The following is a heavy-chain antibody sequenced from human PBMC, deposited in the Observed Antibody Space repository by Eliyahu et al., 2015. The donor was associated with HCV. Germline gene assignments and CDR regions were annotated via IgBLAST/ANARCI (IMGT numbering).Heavy chain of an antibody. Sequence: QLQLQESGPGLVKPSETLSLTCTVSGGSISSVSYYWGWIRQPPGKGLEWIGSIYYSGTTYYNPSLKSRVTISVDTSNNVFSLRLRSVTAADTAVYYCARADYGDLPYFDYWGQGTLVTVSS. V-gene: IGHV4-39*02. J-gene: IGHJ4*02. CDR2: IYYSGTT. CDR1: GGSISSVSYY. CDR3: ARADYGDLPYFDY. D-gene: IGHD4-17*01.